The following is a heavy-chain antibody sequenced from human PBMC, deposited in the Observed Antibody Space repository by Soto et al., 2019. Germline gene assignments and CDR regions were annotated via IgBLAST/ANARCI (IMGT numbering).Heavy chain of an antibody. CDR2: VSAYNGNT. J-gene: IGHJ3*02. CDR1: GYTFTSYG. D-gene: IGHD6-19*01. Sequence: GASVKVSCKASGYTFTSYGISWVRQAPGQGLEWMGWVSAYNGNTNYAQKHQGRVTMTADRSTSTAYMELRSLRSEATAVYYCARARSIAVAPYAFDIWGQGTRVTVSS. CDR3: ARARSIAVAPYAFDI. V-gene: IGHV1-18*01.